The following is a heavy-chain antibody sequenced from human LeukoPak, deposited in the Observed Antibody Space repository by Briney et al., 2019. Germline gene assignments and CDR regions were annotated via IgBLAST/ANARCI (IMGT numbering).Heavy chain of an antibody. D-gene: IGHD4-17*01. CDR3: ARASERYGDWFDP. J-gene: IGHJ5*02. CDR2: IYYSGST. CDR1: GDSISSYY. V-gene: IGHV4-59*01. Sequence: SETLSLTCTVSGDSISSYYWSRIRQPPGKGLEWIGYIYYSGSTNYNPSLRSRVTISVDTSKNQFSLKLSSVAAADTAVYYCARASERYGDWFDPWGQGTLVTVSS.